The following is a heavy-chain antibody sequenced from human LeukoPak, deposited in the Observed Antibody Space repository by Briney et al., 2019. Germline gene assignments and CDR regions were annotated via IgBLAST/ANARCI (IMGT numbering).Heavy chain of an antibody. CDR2: IYTSGST. CDR1: GGSISSYY. CDR3: ARHAGVYNWFDP. D-gene: IGHD6-13*01. Sequence: SETLSLTCTVSGGSISSYYWSWIRQPPGKGLEWIWYIYTSGSTNYNPSLKSRVTISVDTSKNQFSLKLSPVTAANTAVYFCARHAGVYNWFDPWGQGTLGTVSS. J-gene: IGHJ5*02. V-gene: IGHV4-4*09.